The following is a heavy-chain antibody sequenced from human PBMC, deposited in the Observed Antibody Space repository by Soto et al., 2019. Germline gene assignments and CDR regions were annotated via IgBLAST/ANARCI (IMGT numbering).Heavy chain of an antibody. CDR1: GGSSSGYY. J-gene: IGHJ5*02. V-gene: IGHV4-34*01. CDR2: INHSGCT. Sequence: QVQLQQWGAGLLKPSETLSLTCAVYGGSSSGYYWSWIRQPPGKGLEWIGEINHSGCTNYNPSLNSRVTLSVDTSKTQFSLKLSSVTAADTAVYYCARDYIRSSVIWFDPWGQGTLVTVSS. CDR3: ARDYIRSSVIWFDP. D-gene: IGHD6-6*01.